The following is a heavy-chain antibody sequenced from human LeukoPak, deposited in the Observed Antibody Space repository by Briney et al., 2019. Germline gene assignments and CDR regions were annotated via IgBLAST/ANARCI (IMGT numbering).Heavy chain of an antibody. Sequence: PSETLSLTCTVSGVSISSYYGSWVRQPPGKGREWIGYIYYSGSTNYNPSLKSRVTISVDTSKNQFSLKLTSVTAADTAVYYCARDRGAVAGIDFWGQGTPVTVSS. D-gene: IGHD6-19*01. J-gene: IGHJ4*02. CDR2: IYYSGST. CDR1: GVSISSYY. V-gene: IGHV4-59*01. CDR3: ARDRGAVAGIDF.